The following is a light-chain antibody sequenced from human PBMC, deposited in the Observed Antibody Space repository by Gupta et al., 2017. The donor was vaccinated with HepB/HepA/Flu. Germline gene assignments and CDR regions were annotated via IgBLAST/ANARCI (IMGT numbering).Light chain of an antibody. CDR3: QLCDGTPLT. CDR1: QSVTSY. J-gene: IGKJ4*01. Sequence: DIQMTQSPSSLSASVGDRVIITCRSSQSVTSYLNWYQQRSGRAPKLLIYAASILQSGVPSTLTGYGHGTDFTLCMIRMLPEHFTTYYSQLCDGTPLTFGG. CDR2: AAS. V-gene: IGKV1-39*01.